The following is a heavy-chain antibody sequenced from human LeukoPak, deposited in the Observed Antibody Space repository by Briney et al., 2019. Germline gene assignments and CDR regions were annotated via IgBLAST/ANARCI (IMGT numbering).Heavy chain of an antibody. CDR2: IYYSGST. Sequence: PSQNLSLTCTVSGGSISSGGYYWSWIRQHPGKGLEWIGYIYYSGSTYYNPSLKSRVTISVDTSKNQFSLKLSSVTAADTAVYYCARGGRTPGWFDPWGQGTLVTVSS. J-gene: IGHJ5*02. CDR3: ARGGRTPGWFDP. V-gene: IGHV4-31*03. D-gene: IGHD4-23*01. CDR1: GGSISSGGYY.